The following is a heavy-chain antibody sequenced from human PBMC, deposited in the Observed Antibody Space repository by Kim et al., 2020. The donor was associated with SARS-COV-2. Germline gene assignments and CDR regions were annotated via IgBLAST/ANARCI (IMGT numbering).Heavy chain of an antibody. J-gene: IGHJ4*02. Sequence: GGSLRLSCAASGFTFSSYGMHWVRQAPGKGLEWVAVISYDGSNKYYADSVKGRFTISRDNSKNTLYLQMNSLRAEDTAVYYCAKATTSSGWYGLDGYWGQGTLVTVSS. D-gene: IGHD6-19*01. CDR3: AKATTSSGWYGLDGY. CDR1: GFTFSSYG. V-gene: IGHV3-30*18. CDR2: ISYDGSNK.